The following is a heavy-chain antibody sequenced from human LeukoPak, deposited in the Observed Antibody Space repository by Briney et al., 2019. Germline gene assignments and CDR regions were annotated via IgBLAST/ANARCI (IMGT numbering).Heavy chain of an antibody. Sequence: KTSETLSLTCAVSDGSISSSNWWSWVRQPPGKGLEWIGEIYHSGSTNYNPSLKSRVTISVDKSKNQFSLKLSSVTAADTAVYCCARAGYYDSSGYLAAFDIWGQGTMVTVSS. CDR2: IYHSGST. J-gene: IGHJ3*02. V-gene: IGHV4-4*01. D-gene: IGHD3-22*01. CDR3: ARAGYYDSSGYLAAFDI. CDR1: DGSISSSNW.